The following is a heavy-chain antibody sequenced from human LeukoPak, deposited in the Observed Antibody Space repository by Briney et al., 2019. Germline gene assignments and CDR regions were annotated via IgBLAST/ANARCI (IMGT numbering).Heavy chain of an antibody. CDR3: ARGAAGNGDY. CDR1: GGSISSGGYS. CDR2: TYYSGST. J-gene: IGHJ4*02. D-gene: IGHD6-13*01. V-gene: IGHV4-61*08. Sequence: SETLSLTCAVSGGSISSGGYSWSWIRQPPGKGLEWIGYTYYSGSTNYNPSLKSRVTISVDTSKNQFSLKLSSVTAADTAVYYCARGAAGNGDYWGQGTLVTVSS.